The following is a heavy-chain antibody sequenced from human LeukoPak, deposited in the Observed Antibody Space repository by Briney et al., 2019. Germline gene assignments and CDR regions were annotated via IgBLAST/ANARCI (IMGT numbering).Heavy chain of an antibody. CDR3: ATGPYGPRGSVWFDP. CDR1: GYTLTELS. CDR2: FDPEDGET. Sequence: ASVKVSCKVSGYTLTELSMHWVRQAPGKGLEWMGGFDPEDGETIYAQKFQGRVTMTEDTSTDTAYMELSRLRSEDTAVYYCATGPYGPRGSVWFDPWGQRTLVTVSS. V-gene: IGHV1-24*01. J-gene: IGHJ5*02. D-gene: IGHD4-17*01.